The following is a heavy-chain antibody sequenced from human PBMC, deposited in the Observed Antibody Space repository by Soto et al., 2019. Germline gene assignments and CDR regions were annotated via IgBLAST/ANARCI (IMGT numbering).Heavy chain of an antibody. CDR3: AGGSAYGGMPYDFAS. D-gene: IGHD4-17*01. CDR2: IYYRGST. CDR1: GGSVSSGSYY. V-gene: IGHV4-61*01. J-gene: IGHJ4*02. Sequence: QVQLQESGPGLVKPSETLSLTCTVSGGSVSSGSYYWSWIRQPPGKGLEWIGNIYYRGSTTSNPTLECRVTVSEATSKHQFRLAPSALTAAHTAAYYCAGGSAYGGMPYDFASWGQGTLVTASS.